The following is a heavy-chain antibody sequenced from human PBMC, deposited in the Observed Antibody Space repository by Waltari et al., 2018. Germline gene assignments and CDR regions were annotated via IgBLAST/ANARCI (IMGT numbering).Heavy chain of an antibody. V-gene: IGHV4-39*01. J-gene: IGHJ4*02. CDR3: ARLWPWRGSIDY. D-gene: IGHD2-21*01. CDR1: GGTISSIGHY. Sequence: QLQLQESGPGLVKPSETLSLACSVPGGTISSIGHYWGWIRQPPGNGLEWLGTIYYTGDIYYNSSLQSRVTLSVDTSKNQISLKLTSVTAADTAVYYCARLWPWRGSIDYWGQGTLVTVSS. CDR2: IYYTGDI.